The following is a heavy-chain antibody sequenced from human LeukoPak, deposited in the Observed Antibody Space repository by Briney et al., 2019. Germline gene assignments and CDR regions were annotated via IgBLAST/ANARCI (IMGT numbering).Heavy chain of an antibody. CDR1: GGSFSGYY. J-gene: IGHJ6*03. Sequence: SETLSLTCAVYGGSFSGYYWSWIRQPPGKGLEWIGEINHSGRTNYNPSLKSRVTISVDTSKNQFSLQLSSVTAADTAVYYCARSVVAAPYYYYYYMDVWGKGTTVTVSS. V-gene: IGHV4-34*01. CDR2: INHSGRT. D-gene: IGHD2-15*01. CDR3: ARSVVAAPYYYYYYMDV.